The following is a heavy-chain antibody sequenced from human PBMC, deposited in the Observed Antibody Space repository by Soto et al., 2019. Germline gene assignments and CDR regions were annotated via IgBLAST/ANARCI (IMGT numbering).Heavy chain of an antibody. Sequence: GESLRLSCVTSGFTFSRNTMNWVRQAPGKGLEWVASITSSGSYVYYADSVKGRFSASRDNAKNSLSLQMDSLRPDDTAIYSCVKDEGIEAMDVWGQGTTVTVSS. D-gene: IGHD3-3*02. CDR2: ITSSGSYV. CDR1: GFTFSRNT. J-gene: IGHJ6*02. V-gene: IGHV3-21*01. CDR3: VKDEGIEAMDV.